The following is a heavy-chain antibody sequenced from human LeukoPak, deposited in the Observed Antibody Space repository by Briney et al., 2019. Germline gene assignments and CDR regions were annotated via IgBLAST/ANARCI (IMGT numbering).Heavy chain of an antibody. Sequence: GGSLRLSCAASGFTFSSYAMHWVRPARGKGLEWVAVISCGGSSKYYADSVKGRFTISRDNSRNTLYLQMNSLRAADTAVYYCARDQFTVTTNYFDYWGQGTLVTVSS. D-gene: IGHD4-17*01. V-gene: IGHV3-30-3*01. CDR1: GFTFSSYA. CDR3: ARDQFTVTTNYFDY. J-gene: IGHJ4*02. CDR2: ISCGGSSK.